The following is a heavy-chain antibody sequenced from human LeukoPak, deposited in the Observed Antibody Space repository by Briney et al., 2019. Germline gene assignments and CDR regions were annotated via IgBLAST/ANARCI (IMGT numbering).Heavy chain of an antibody. D-gene: IGHD2-2*01. V-gene: IGHV2-5*02. Sequence: SGPTLFYPTPAPTLTCTFSGFSLRTTGVGVAWIRQPPAKALEWLALIYWDDDKRYSPSVKSRLTITKDTSKNQVVLTMSNMDPVDTATYFCAHRRGYQFDYWGQGTLVTVSS. J-gene: IGHJ4*02. CDR1: GFSLRTTGVG. CDR2: IYWDDDK. CDR3: AHRRGYQFDY.